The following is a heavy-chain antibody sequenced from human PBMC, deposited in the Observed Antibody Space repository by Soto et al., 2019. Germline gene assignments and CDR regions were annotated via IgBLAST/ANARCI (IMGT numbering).Heavy chain of an antibody. CDR1: GGSISSYY. D-gene: IGHD6-19*01. Sequence: PSETLSLTCTVSGGSISSYYWSWIRQPPGKGLEWIGYIYYSGSTNYSPSLKSRVTISVDTSKNQFSLKLSSVTAADTAVYYCANSGWWSAEDYYYYYYMDVWGKGTTVTVSS. V-gene: IGHV4-59*01. CDR3: ANSGWWSAEDYYYYYYMDV. J-gene: IGHJ6*03. CDR2: IYYSGST.